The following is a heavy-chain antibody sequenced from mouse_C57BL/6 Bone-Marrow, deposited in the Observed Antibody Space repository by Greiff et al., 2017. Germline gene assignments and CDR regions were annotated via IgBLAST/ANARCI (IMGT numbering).Heavy chain of an antibody. V-gene: IGHV1-80*01. CDR1: GYAFSTYW. CDR2: IYPGDGDT. CDR3: ARDCYYLDY. J-gene: IGHJ2*01. Sequence: VQLQEPGAELVKPGASVKISCKVSGYAFSTYWMNWVKQRPGKGLEWIGQIYPGDGDTTYNGKFKGKATLTADKSSSTAYMQLSSLTSKYSAVYFRARDCYYLDYWGHGTTLTVSS.